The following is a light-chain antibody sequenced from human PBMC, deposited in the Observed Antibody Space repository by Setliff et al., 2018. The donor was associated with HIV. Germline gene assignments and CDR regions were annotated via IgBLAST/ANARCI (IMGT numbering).Light chain of an antibody. V-gene: IGLV2-14*01. Sequence: QFALTQPASVSGSPGQSITMSCTGTSSDVGGYNYVSWYQQHPGKAPKLIIYDVSVRPSGVSTRFSGSKSGNTASLTISGLQAEDEADYYCSSYTSNNARVFGTGTKVTV. CDR2: DVS. J-gene: IGLJ1*01. CDR3: SSYTSNNARV. CDR1: SSDVGGYNY.